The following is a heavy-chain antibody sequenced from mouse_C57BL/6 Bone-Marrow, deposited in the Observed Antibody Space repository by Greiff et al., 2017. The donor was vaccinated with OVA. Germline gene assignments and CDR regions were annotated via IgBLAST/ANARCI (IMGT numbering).Heavy chain of an antibody. Sequence: EVNVVESGGGLVQPGGSLKLSCAASGFTFSDYYMYWVRQTPEKRLEWVAYISNGGGSTYYPDTVKGRFTISRDNAKNTLSLQMSHLKSEDTAMYDCARTYYSTPSYYAIDYWGQGTSVTVSS. CDR2: ISNGGGST. CDR1: GFTFSDYY. J-gene: IGHJ4*01. CDR3: ARTYYSTPSYYAIDY. V-gene: IGHV5-12*01. D-gene: IGHD2-5*01.